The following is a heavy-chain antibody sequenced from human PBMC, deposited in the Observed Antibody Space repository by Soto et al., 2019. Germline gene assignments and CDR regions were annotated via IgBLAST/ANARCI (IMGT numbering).Heavy chain of an antibody. CDR3: AINIPNWFDP. CDR1: GYTXTSYG. CDR2: ISAYNGNT. J-gene: IGHJ5*02. Sequence: SXKVSYKASGYTXTSYGIGLVRQAPGQGLEWIGWISAYNGNTNYAQKLQGRVTLTTDTSTSTAYMELRSLRSDDTAVYYCAINIPNWFDPWGQGTLGTVSS. V-gene: IGHV1-18*01.